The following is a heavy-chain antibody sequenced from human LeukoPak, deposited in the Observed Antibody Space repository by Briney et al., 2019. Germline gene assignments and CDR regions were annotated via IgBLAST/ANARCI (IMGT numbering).Heavy chain of an antibody. CDR3: ARTPWDFRSNSMDV. CDR2: IKQDGSDK. Sequence: GGSLRLSCAASGFTISNYWMSWVRQAPGKGLEWVANIKQDGSDKYYVGSVKGRFTISRDNAKNSLYLQMNSLRAEDTAVYYCARTPWDFRSNSMDVWGKGTTVTVSS. J-gene: IGHJ6*04. V-gene: IGHV3-7*01. D-gene: IGHD3-3*01. CDR1: GFTISNYW.